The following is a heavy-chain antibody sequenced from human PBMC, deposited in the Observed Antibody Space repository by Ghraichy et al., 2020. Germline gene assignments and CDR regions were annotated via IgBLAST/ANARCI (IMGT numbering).Heavy chain of an antibody. CDR1: GFTFSSYA. J-gene: IGHJ4*02. CDR2: ISGSGGST. V-gene: IGHV3-23*01. D-gene: IGHD4-23*01. CDR3: AQANIPTTVLTNFDY. Sequence: GGSLRLSCAASGFTFSSYAMGWVRQAPGKGLEWVSAISGSGGSTYYADSVKGRITISRDNSKNTLYLQMNSLRAEDTAVYYCAQANIPTTVLTNFDYWGQGTLVTVSS.